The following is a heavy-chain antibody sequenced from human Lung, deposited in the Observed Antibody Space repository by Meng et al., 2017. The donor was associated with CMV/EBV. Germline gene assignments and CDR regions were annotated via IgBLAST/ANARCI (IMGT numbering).Heavy chain of an antibody. CDR3: ARGPYSTGWSDF. CDR2: LYATGST. Sequence: VQLPDSAPGLGNPSQTLPLTCTASCGSISSRSFYWNWIRQPAGKGLEWIGRLYATGSTNYNPSLESRATISVDTSKNQFSLRLDSVTAADTAVYYCARGPYSTGWSDFWGQGSLVTVSS. J-gene: IGHJ4*02. D-gene: IGHD6-19*01. CDR1: CGSISSRSFY. V-gene: IGHV4-61*02.